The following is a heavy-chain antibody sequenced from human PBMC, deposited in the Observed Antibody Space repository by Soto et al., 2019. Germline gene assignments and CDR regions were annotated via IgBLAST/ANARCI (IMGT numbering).Heavy chain of an antibody. CDR2: IYPGDSNI. Sequence: GASLKISCKGSGYSFSSHWIGWVRQMPGKGLEWMGIIYPGDSNIRYSPSFEGQIDMSADRSINTAYLRFSSLKASDTATYYCARHPDEYGSASGFDYWGQGSLVTV. D-gene: IGHD1-1*01. V-gene: IGHV5-51*01. CDR3: ARHPDEYGSASGFDY. CDR1: GYSFSSHW. J-gene: IGHJ4*02.